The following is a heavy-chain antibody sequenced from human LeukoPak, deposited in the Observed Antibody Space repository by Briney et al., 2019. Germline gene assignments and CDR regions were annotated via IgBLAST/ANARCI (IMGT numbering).Heavy chain of an antibody. CDR2: ISYDGSNK. CDR3: AKERGYSSGRPDY. V-gene: IGHV3-30*18. Sequence: GGSLRLSCAASGFAFSSFGMHWVRQAPGKGLEWVAVISYDGSNKYYADSVKGRFTISRDNSKNTLYLQMNSLRTEDTALYYCAKERGYSSGRPDYWGQGTLVTVSS. CDR1: GFAFSSFG. D-gene: IGHD6-19*01. J-gene: IGHJ4*02.